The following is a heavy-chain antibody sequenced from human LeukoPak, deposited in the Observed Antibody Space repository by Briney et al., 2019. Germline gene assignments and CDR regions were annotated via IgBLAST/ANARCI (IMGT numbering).Heavy chain of an antibody. CDR2: YI. Sequence: YISYADSVKGRFTISRDNAKNSLYLQMNSLRAEDTAVYYCARAVGDCSSTSCYGNWFDPWGQGTLVTASS. J-gene: IGHJ5*02. V-gene: IGHV3-21*01. CDR3: ARAVGDCSSTSCYGNWFDP. D-gene: IGHD2-2*01.